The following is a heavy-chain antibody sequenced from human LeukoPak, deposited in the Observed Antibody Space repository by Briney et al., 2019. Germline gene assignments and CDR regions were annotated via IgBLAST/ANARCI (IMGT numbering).Heavy chain of an antibody. Sequence: SETLSLTCSVSGGSISRHFWSWIRQPPGKGLDWIASIHYSGRTKYNPSLQSRVTISIDTSENNFSLKLTSVTAADTAVYYCARLLDNDSSGDPDTFDMWGQGTVVSVSS. V-gene: IGHV4-59*11. CDR2: IHYSGRT. CDR3: ARLLDNDSSGDPDTFDM. CDR1: GGSISRHF. J-gene: IGHJ3*02. D-gene: IGHD3-22*01.